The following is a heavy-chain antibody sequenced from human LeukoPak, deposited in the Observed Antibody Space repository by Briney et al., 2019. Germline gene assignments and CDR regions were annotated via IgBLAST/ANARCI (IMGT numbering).Heavy chain of an antibody. V-gene: IGHV3-74*01. CDR1: GFTFSGSL. D-gene: IGHD5-18*01. J-gene: IGHJ4*02. Sequence: PGGSLRLSRAPPGFTFSGSLMHWVRQAPGKGGVWVSRIYSDVSTITYADSVRGRFTISRDNAKNTLYLQMNSLRGEDTAVYYCVRVRVDTVMVIVDYWGQGTLVTVSS. CDR3: VRVRVDTVMVIVDY. CDR2: IYSDVSTI.